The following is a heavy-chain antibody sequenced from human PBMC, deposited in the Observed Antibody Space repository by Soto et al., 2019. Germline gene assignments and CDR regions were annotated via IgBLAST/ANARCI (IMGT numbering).Heavy chain of an antibody. V-gene: IGHV4-4*02. Sequence: PSETLSLTCAVSGASIGTSNWWSWVRQSPGKGLEWIGEIHDSGSTKYNPSLKSRVTISFDTSKNQFSLKLSSVTAADTAVYYCARSHIVPRLFMYPYDYWGQGTPVTVSS. CDR2: IHDSGST. D-gene: IGHD6-6*01. CDR1: GASIGTSNW. J-gene: IGHJ4*02. CDR3: ARSHIVPRLFMYPYDY.